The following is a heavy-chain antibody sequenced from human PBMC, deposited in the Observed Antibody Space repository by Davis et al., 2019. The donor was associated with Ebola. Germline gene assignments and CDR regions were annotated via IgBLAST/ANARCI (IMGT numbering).Heavy chain of an antibody. CDR1: GYIFTSYS. J-gene: IGHJ5*02. D-gene: IGHD4-23*01. V-gene: IGHV7-4-1*02. Sequence: AASVKVSCKASGYIFTSYSLNWVRQAPGQGLEWMGWINTNTGSPTYAQGFTGRFVFPLHTSVNTSFLQITSLKSDDTAVYYCARERGFGGNPRLNGNWFDPWGQGTLVTVSS. CDR2: INTNTGSP. CDR3: ARERGFGGNPRLNGNWFDP.